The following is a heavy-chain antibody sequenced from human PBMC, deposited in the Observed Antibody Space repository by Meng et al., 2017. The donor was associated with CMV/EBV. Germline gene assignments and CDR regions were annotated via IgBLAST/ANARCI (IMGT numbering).Heavy chain of an antibody. J-gene: IGHJ6*02. V-gene: IGHV3-30*04. CDR3: VRDQGGESMIAVLIERFGMDV. D-gene: IGHD3-22*01. CDR2: ISYDGSNK. Sequence: GGSLRLSCAASGFTFNTYAMHWVRQAPGKGLEWVAAISYDGSNKYTADSVQGRLTISRDNSKNNLYLQMNSLTVEDTAVYYCVRDQGGESMIAVLIERFGMDVWGQGTTVTVSS. CDR1: GFTFNTYA.